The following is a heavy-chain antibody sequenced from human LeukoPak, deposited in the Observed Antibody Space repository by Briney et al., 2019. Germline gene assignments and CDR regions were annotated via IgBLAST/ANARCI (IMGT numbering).Heavy chain of an antibody. CDR2: ISYDGSNK. V-gene: IGHV3-30*18. CDR1: GFTFSSYD. J-gene: IGHJ5*02. CDR3: AKVPNVSWYYDFWSGPNWFDP. Sequence: PGGSLRLSCAASGFTFSSYDIHWVRQAPGKGLEWVALISYDGSNKYYADSVKGRFSISRDNSKNTLYLQMNSLRAEDTAVYYCAKVPNVSWYYDFWSGPNWFDPWGQGTLVTVSS. D-gene: IGHD3-3*01.